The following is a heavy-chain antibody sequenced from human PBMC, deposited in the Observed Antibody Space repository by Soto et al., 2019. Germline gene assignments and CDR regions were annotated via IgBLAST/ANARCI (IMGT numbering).Heavy chain of an antibody. CDR3: AKVMVKNWFDP. CDR1: GFTFSSYA. J-gene: IGHJ5*02. D-gene: IGHD5-18*01. Sequence: GGSLRLSCAASGFTFSSYAMSWVRQAPGKGLEWVSGISGSGGSTYYADSVKGRFTISRDNPKNTLYLQMNSLRAEDTAVYYCAKVMVKNWFDPWGQGTLVTVSS. V-gene: IGHV3-23*01. CDR2: ISGSGGST.